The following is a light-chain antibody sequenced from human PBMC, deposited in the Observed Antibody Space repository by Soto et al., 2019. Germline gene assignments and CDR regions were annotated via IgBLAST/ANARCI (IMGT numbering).Light chain of an antibody. CDR1: QGISSY. CDR3: QQYNNWPLLT. CDR2: AAS. Sequence: IQLTQSPSSLSASVGDRVTITCRASQGISSYLAWYQQKPGKAPKLLIYAASTLQSGVPSRFSGSGSGTDFTLTISSLQPEDFAVYYCQQYNNWPLLTFGGGTKVDIK. V-gene: IGKV1-9*01. J-gene: IGKJ4*01.